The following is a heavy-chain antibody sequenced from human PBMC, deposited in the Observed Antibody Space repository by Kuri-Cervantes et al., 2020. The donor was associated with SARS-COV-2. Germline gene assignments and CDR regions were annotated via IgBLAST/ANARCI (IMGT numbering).Heavy chain of an antibody. J-gene: IGHJ6*02. CDR3: ARQVELSLDEYGMDI. V-gene: IGHV4-39*01. CDR2: VSYTGNT. Sequence: SETLSLTCSVSGASISSNTYYWGWIRQPPGKGLEWIGSVSYTGNTYLNPSLKSRVTISVHTSETQFSLNLSSVTVADTAVYYCARQVELSLDEYGMDIWGQGTTVTVSS. D-gene: IGHD1-7*01. CDR1: GASISSNTYY.